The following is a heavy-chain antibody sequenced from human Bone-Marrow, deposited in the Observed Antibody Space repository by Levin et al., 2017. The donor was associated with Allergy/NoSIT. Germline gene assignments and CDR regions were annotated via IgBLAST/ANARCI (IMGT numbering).Heavy chain of an antibody. CDR3: ARGRSDSLGLVIGFDY. D-gene: IGHD3-16*01. J-gene: IGHJ4*02. CDR2: IGRSINVI. V-gene: IGHV3-48*01. Sequence: HAGGSLRLSCVASGFTFNTYSMSWVRQAPGKGLESVSFIGRSINVIYYADSVKGRFTISRDNAKNSLYLQMNSLRAEDTAVYYCARGRSDSLGLVIGFDYWGQGTLVTVSS. CDR1: GFTFNTYS.